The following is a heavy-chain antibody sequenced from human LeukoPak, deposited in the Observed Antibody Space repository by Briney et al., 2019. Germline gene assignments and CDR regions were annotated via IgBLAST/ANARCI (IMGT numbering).Heavy chain of an antibody. D-gene: IGHD4-17*01. V-gene: IGHV3-23*01. CDR1: GFIFTNYA. CDR3: VKTGSYGDCTVDS. Sequence: GGSLRLSCAASGFIFTNYAMSWVRQAPGKGLEWASAISGSGDTTYFADSVKGRFSISKDISQNTVFLLLSSLRAEDTAIYYCVKTGSYGDCTVDSWGQGTLVTVSS. CDR2: ISGSGDTT. J-gene: IGHJ4*02.